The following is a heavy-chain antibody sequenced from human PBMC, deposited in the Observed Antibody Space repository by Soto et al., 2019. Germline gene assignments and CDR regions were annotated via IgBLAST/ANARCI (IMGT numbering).Heavy chain of an antibody. D-gene: IGHD6-13*01. Sequence: ESPKISCTGFLYSFTIYWIGWVRQKPGKGLECMGIIYLGDSDTTYSPSFQGQVTISADKSINTAYLQWGSLKASDTAMYYCAKTGSSRVRQKYYHCGMDVWGQGTTVTVSS. CDR3: AKTGSSRVRQKYYHCGMDV. V-gene: IGHV5-51*01. J-gene: IGHJ6*02. CDR1: LYSFTIYW. CDR2: IYLGDSDT.